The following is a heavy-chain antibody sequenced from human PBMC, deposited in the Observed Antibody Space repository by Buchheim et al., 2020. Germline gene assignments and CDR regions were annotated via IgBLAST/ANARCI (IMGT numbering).Heavy chain of an antibody. CDR1: GYTFTGYY. Sequence: QVQLVQSGAKVKKPGASVKVSCKASGYTFTGYYMHWVRQAPGQGLEWMGWINPNSGGTNYAQKFQGRVTMTRDTSISTAYMELSSLRSDDTAVYYCARARLLRETTVTSSRPPDYWGQGTL. CDR3: ARARLLRETTVTSSRPPDY. J-gene: IGHJ4*02. V-gene: IGHV1-2*02. CDR2: INPNSGGT. D-gene: IGHD4-11*01.